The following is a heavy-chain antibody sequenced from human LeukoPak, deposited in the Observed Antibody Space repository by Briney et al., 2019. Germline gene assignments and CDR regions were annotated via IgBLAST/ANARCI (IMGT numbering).Heavy chain of an antibody. V-gene: IGHV4-59*01. J-gene: IGHJ4*02. CDR1: GGSISSYY. D-gene: IGHD5-18*01. Sequence: SETLSLTCTVSGGSISSYYWSWIRQPPGKGLEWIGYIYYSGSTNYNPSLKSRVTISVDTSRNQFSLKLSSVTAADTAVYYCARDRGYSYGPDYWGQGTLVTVSS. CDR2: IYYSGST. CDR3: ARDRGYSYGPDY.